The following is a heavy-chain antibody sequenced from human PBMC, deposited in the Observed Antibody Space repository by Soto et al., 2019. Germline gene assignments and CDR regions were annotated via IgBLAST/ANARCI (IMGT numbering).Heavy chain of an antibody. CDR3: TTSYYDILTFYYYYGMDV. Sequence: GGSLRLSCAASGFTFSDACMNWVRQAPGKGLQWVGRIKSKTDGGTIDYAAPVKGRFTISRDDSKNTVYLQMNSLKTEDTAMYYCTTSYYDILTFYYYYGMDVWGPGTTVTVSS. CDR1: GFTFSDAC. J-gene: IGHJ6*02. D-gene: IGHD3-9*01. V-gene: IGHV3-15*07. CDR2: IKSKTDGGTI.